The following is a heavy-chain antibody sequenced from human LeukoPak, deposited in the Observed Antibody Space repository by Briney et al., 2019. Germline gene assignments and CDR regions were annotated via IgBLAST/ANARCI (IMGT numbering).Heavy chain of an antibody. J-gene: IGHJ4*02. CDR2: ISGSGGST. CDR3: AKGEITMIVVVNLYFDY. D-gene: IGHD3-22*01. V-gene: IGHV3-23*01. CDR1: GFTFSSYA. Sequence: GGSLRLSCAASGFTFSSYAMSWVRQAPGKGLERVSAISGSGGSTYYADSVKGRFTISRDNSKNTLYLQMNSLRAEDTAVYYCAKGEITMIVVVNLYFDYWGQGTLVTVSS.